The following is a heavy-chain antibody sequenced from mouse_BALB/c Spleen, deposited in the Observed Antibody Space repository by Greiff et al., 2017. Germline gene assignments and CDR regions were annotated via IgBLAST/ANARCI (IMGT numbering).Heavy chain of an antibody. CDR3: ASDGNYPYYFDY. Sequence: VQLQQSGAELVKPGASVKLSCTASGFNIKDNYMHWVKQRPEQGLEWIGRIDPANGNTKYDQKFQGKATITADTSSNTAYLQLSSLTSEDTAVYYCASDGNYPYYFDYWGQGTTLTVSS. V-gene: IGHV14-3*02. CDR1: GFNIKDNY. CDR2: IDPANGNT. J-gene: IGHJ2*01. D-gene: IGHD2-1*01.